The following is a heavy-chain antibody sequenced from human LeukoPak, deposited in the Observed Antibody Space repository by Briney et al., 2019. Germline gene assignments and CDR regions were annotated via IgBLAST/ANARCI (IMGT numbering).Heavy chain of an antibody. D-gene: IGHD3-10*01. CDR2: INPNSGGT. J-gene: IGHJ4*02. V-gene: IGHV1-2*02. CDR1: GYTFTGYY. CDR3: ARVPELLWFGDGTGDYFDY. Sequence: GASVKVSCKASGYTFTGYYIHWVRQAPGQGLEWMGWINPNSGGTNYAQKFQGRVTMTRDTSISTAYMELSRLRSDDTAVYYCARVPELLWFGDGTGDYFDYWGQGTLVTVSS.